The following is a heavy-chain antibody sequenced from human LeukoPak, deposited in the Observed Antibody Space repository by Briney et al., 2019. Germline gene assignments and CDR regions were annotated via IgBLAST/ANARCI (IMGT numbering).Heavy chain of an antibody. V-gene: IGHV3-21*01. Sequence: TGGSLRLSCAASGFTFSSYAMHWVRQAPGKGLEWVSSISSSSSYIYYADSVKGRFTISRDNAKNSLYLQVNSLRAEDTAVYYCARDAVRGSRNNNWFDPWGQGTLVTVPS. D-gene: IGHD3-16*01. CDR2: ISSSSSYI. J-gene: IGHJ5*02. CDR1: GFTFSSYA. CDR3: ARDAVRGSRNNNWFDP.